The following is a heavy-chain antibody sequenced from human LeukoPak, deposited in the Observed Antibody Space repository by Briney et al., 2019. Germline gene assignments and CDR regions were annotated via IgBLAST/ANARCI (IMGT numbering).Heavy chain of an antibody. D-gene: IGHD3-10*01. Sequence: SVKVSCKASGGTFTSYAISWVRQAPGQGLEWMGGIIPIFGTANYAQKFQGRVTITADESTSTAYMELSSLRSEDTAVYYCAREYYGSGSYDYWGQGTLVTVSS. V-gene: IGHV1-69*01. CDR1: GGTFTSYA. J-gene: IGHJ4*02. CDR3: AREYYGSGSYDY. CDR2: IIPIFGTA.